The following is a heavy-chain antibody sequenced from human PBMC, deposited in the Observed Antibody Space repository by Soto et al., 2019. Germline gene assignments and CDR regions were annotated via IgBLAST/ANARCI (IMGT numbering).Heavy chain of an antibody. V-gene: IGHV3-30*18. J-gene: IGHJ4*02. CDR1: GFTFSSYG. D-gene: IGHD3-10*01. CDR2: ISYDGSNK. CDR3: AKVRRYYGSGSYQDDY. Sequence: GGSLRLSCAASGFTFSSYGMHWVRQAPGKGLEWVAVISYDGSNKYYADSVKGRFTISRDNSKNTLYLQMNSLRAEDTAVYYCAKVRRYYGSGSYQDDYWGQGTLVTVSS.